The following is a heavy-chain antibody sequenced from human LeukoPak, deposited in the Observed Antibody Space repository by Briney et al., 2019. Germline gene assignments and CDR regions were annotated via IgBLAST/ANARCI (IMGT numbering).Heavy chain of an antibody. J-gene: IGHJ4*02. CDR3: AHKGRGSGSYTM. V-gene: IGHV2-5*01. CDR2: HYWNNDK. Sequence: SGPTLVNPTRTLTLTCTFSGFSLSSTGVAVVWIRQPPGKALEWLAVHYWNNDKSYSPSLQKRLTITNDTSKNQVVLTMTDMDPVDTATYFCAHKGRGSGSYTMWGQGTLVTVSS. CDR1: GFSLSSTGVA. D-gene: IGHD3-10*01.